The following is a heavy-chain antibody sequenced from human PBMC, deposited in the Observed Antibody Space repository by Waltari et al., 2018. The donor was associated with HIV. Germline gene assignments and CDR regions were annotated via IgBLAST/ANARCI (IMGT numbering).Heavy chain of an antibody. V-gene: IGHV3-23*01. D-gene: IGHD2-2*01. CDR2: IRGSCGST. CDR1: GFTFSSYA. CDR3: ASPDIVVVPAATSYYYYGMDV. Sequence: EVQLLESGGGLVQPGGSLRLSCAASGFTFSSYAMSWGVQAPGQGLDGVSAIRGSCGSTYYADSVKGRFTISRDNSKNTLYLQMNSLRAEDTAVYYCASPDIVVVPAATSYYYYGMDVWGQGTTVTVSS. J-gene: IGHJ6*02.